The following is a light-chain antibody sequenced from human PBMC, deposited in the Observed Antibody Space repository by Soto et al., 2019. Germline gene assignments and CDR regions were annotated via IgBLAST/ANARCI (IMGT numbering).Light chain of an antibody. J-gene: IGKJ3*01. Sequence: DIQMTQAPSSLSASVGDRVTITCRASQSITTSLSWYQQKPGKAPKVLIYGASNLQGGVPSRFSGSGSGTDFTLIISSLQPEDFAAYYCQQSYSTPFTFGPGTTVDVK. CDR1: QSITTS. CDR2: GAS. CDR3: QQSYSTPFT. V-gene: IGKV1-39*01.